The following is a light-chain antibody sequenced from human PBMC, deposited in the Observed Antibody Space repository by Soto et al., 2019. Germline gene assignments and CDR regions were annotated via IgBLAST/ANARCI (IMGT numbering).Light chain of an antibody. Sequence: QSVLTQPPSASGTPGQRVTTSCSGSSDIGSYDHVAWYQQFPGKSPKLIIYAVSDRPSGVSDRFSGSKSGISASLTISGLQTEDEADYYCISYTDRQSYLFGTGTKVTVL. J-gene: IGLJ1*01. CDR3: ISYTDRQSYL. CDR2: AVS. CDR1: SDIGSYDH. V-gene: IGLV2-14*03.